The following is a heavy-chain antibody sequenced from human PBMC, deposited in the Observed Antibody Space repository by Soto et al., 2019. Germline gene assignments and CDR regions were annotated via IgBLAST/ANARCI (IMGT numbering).Heavy chain of an antibody. Sequence: EVQLLESGGGLAQPGGSLRLSCAASGFTFSSYAMSWVRQAPGKGLEWVSAISGSGSSTYYADSVKGRFTISRDNSKNTLYLQMNSLRTEDTAVYYCAKGVYSSGWYRYFQHWGQGTLVTVSS. D-gene: IGHD6-19*01. CDR2: ISGSGSST. J-gene: IGHJ1*01. CDR3: AKGVYSSGWYRYFQH. CDR1: GFTFSSYA. V-gene: IGHV3-23*01.